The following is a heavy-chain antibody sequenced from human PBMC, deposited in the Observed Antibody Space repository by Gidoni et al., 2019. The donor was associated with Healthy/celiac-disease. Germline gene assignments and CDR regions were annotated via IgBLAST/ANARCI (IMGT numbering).Heavy chain of an antibody. CDR2: ITPSGGST. D-gene: IGHD6-19*01. CDR1: GYTFTSYY. CDR3: ARVSGSGWHIDY. Sequence: QVQLVQSGAEVKKHGATVKVACKASGYTFTSYYRHWVRQAPGQGLEWMGIITPSGGSTSYAQKFQGRVTMTRDTSTSTFYMELSSLRSEDTAVYYCARVSGSGWHIDYWGQGTLVTVSS. J-gene: IGHJ4*02. V-gene: IGHV1-46*01.